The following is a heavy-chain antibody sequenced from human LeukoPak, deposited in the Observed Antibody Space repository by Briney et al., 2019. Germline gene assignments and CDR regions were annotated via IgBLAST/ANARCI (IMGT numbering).Heavy chain of an antibody. CDR1: GGSISSGSYY. J-gene: IGHJ4*02. V-gene: IGHV4-61*02. D-gene: IGHD1-1*01. CDR2: IYTSGST. CDR3: ARANWNDVFDY. Sequence: SETLSLTCTVSGGSISSGSYYWRWIRQPAGKGLEWIVRIYTSGSTNYNPSLKSRLTISVDTPKNQFSLKLSSVTAADTAVYYCARANWNDVFDYWGQGTLVTVSS.